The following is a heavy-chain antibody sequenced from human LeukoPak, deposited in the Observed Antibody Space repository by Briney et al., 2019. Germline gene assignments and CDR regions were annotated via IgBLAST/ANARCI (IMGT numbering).Heavy chain of an antibody. Sequence: GGSLRLSCAASGFTFSSYGMHWVRQAPGKGLEWVAVISVDGSNEYYADSVKGRFTISRDNSKNTLYLQMNSLRAEDTAVYYCAKDRSSGYQIIFDYWGQGTLVTVSS. CDR1: GFTFSSYG. D-gene: IGHD3-22*01. CDR2: ISVDGSNE. CDR3: AKDRSSGYQIIFDY. J-gene: IGHJ4*02. V-gene: IGHV3-30*18.